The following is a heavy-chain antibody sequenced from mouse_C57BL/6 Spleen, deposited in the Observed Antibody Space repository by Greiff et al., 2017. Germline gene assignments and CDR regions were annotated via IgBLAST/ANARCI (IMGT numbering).Heavy chain of an antibody. CDR2: IRLKSDNYAT. D-gene: IGHD2-13*01. J-gene: IGHJ1*03. Sequence: EVKLQESGGGLVQPGGSMKLSCVASGFTFSNYWMNWVRQSPEKGLEWVAQIRLKSDNYATNYAESVKGRFTISRDDSKSSVYLQMNNLRAEDTGIYYCTGYSDYDDWYCDVWGTGTTVTVSS. CDR3: TGYSDYDDWYCDV. V-gene: IGHV6-3*01. CDR1: GFTFSNYW.